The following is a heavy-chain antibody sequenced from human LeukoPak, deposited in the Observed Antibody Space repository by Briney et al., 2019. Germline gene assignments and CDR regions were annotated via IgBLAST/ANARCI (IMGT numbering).Heavy chain of an antibody. CDR3: TTDPRRCSGGSCYAGPRDY. V-gene: IGHV3-15*01. CDR2: IKSKTDGGTT. Sequence: GGSLRLSCAASGFTFSNAWMSWVRQAPGKGLEWVGRIKSKTDGGTTDYAAPVKGRFTISRDDSKNTLYLQMNSLKIEDTAVYYCTTDPRRCSGGSCYAGPRDYWGQGTLVTVSS. J-gene: IGHJ4*02. D-gene: IGHD2-15*01. CDR1: GFTFSNAW.